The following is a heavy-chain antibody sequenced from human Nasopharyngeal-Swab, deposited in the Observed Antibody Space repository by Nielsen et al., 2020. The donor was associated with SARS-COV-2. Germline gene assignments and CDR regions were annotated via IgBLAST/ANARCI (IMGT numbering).Heavy chain of an antibody. CDR1: GYTFTSYY. J-gene: IGHJ5*02. D-gene: IGHD3-3*01. V-gene: IGHV1-46*01. Sequence: ASVKVSCKASGYTFTSYYMHWVRQAPGQGLKWMGIINPSGGSTSYAQKFQGRVTMTRDTSTSTVYMELSSLRSEDTAVYYCARAARITIFGVVIIERNWFDPWGQGTLVTVSS. CDR3: ARAARITIFGVVIIERNWFDP. CDR2: INPSGGST.